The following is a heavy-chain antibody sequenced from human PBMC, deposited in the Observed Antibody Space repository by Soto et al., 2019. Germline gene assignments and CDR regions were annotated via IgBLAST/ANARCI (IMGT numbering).Heavy chain of an antibody. J-gene: IGHJ6*03. V-gene: IGHV3-66*01. CDR2: IYSGGST. Sequence: GGSLRLSCAASGFTVSSNYMSWVRQAPGKGLEWVSVIYSGGSTYYADSVKGRFTISRDNSKNTLYLQMNSLRAEDTAVYYCATADSSSWIYYYYYYYMDVWGKGTTVTVSS. CDR3: ATADSSSWIYYYYYYYMDV. D-gene: IGHD6-13*01. CDR1: GFTVSSNY.